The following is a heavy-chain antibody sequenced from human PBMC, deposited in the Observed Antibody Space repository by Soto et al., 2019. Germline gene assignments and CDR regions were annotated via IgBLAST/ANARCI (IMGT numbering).Heavy chain of an antibody. V-gene: IGHV4-59*08. CDR1: GGSISSYY. D-gene: IGHD6-6*01. J-gene: IGHJ4*02. CDR3: ARQPYRSVAAMV. Sequence: PSETLSLTCTVSGGSISSYYWSWIRQPPGKGLEWIGYIYYSGSTNYNPSLKSRVTISVDTSKNQFSLKLSSVTAADTAVYYCARQPYRSVAAMVWGQGTQVTVSS. CDR2: IYYSGST.